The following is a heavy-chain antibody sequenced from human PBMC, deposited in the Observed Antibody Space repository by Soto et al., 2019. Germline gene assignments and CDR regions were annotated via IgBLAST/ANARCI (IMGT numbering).Heavy chain of an antibody. J-gene: IGHJ3*02. CDR3: ATDRGYQLPYPDAFDI. Sequence: AAVEVACKAAGCTINSYDISWVRRAPGQGMEWMGSISAYTGNTNNARDIQAIVTITTDTSTNTAYMYLRSLSSDDTSVYSCATDRGYQLPYPDAFDIWGQGTLVTVSS. D-gene: IGHD2-2*02. CDR1: GCTINSYD. CDR2: ISAYTGNT. V-gene: IGHV1-18*01.